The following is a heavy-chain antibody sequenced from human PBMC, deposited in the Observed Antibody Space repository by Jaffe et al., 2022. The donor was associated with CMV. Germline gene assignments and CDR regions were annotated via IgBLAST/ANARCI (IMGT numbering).Heavy chain of an antibody. CDR3: TTDSKDYDFWSGYFLRPDYYYYMDV. Sequence: EVQLVESGGGLVKPGGSLRLSCAASGFTFSNAWMSWVRQAPGKGLEWVGRIKSKTDGGTTDYAAPVKGRFTISRDDSKNTLYLQMNSLKTEDTAVYYCTTDSKDYDFWSGYFLRPDYYYYMDVWGKGTTVTVSS. D-gene: IGHD3-3*01. CDR2: IKSKTDGGTT. J-gene: IGHJ6*03. CDR1: GFTFSNAW. V-gene: IGHV3-15*01.